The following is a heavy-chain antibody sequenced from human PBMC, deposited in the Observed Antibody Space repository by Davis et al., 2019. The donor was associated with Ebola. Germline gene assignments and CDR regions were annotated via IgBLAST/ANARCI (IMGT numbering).Heavy chain of an antibody. V-gene: IGHV4-59*01. CDR2: IYYSGST. CDR3: ARGDWNYYFDY. Sequence: MPSETLSLTCTVSGGSISSYYWSWIRHPPGKGLEWRWYIYYSGSTKYHPSLKSRVTITVDTSKNQFSLKLSSVTAADTAVYYCARGDWNYYFDYWGQGTLVTVSS. J-gene: IGHJ4*02. D-gene: IGHD1-7*01. CDR1: GGSISSYY.